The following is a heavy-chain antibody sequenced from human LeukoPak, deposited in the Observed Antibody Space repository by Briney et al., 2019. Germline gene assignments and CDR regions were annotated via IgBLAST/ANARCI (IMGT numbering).Heavy chain of an antibody. CDR3: ARAGRLQYGDYVAFDY. D-gene: IGHD4-17*01. J-gene: IGHJ4*02. Sequence: GGSLRLPCAASGFTFTDYYMSWIRQAPGKGLEWVSYISISSTTIYYADSVKGRFTFSRDNAKNSLYLQMNSLRDEDTAVYYCARAGRLQYGDYVAFDYWGQGTLVTVSS. CDR2: ISISSTTI. CDR1: GFTFTDYY. V-gene: IGHV3-11*01.